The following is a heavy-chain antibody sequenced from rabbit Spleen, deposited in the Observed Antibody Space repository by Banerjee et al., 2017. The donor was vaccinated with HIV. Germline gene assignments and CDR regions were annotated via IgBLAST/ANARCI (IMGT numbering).Heavy chain of an antibody. CDR3: ASGYSDISLGL. D-gene: IGHD1-1*01. Sequence: EESGGGLVKPGASLTLNCKASGFSLSSGYYMCWVRQAPGKGLEWIGCIGTGSESTWYASWAKGRITISKTSSTTVTLQMTSLTAADTATYFCASGYSDISLGLWGPGPLVTVS. J-gene: IGHJ4*01. CDR2: IGTGSEST. CDR1: GFSLSSGYY. V-gene: IGHV1S40*01.